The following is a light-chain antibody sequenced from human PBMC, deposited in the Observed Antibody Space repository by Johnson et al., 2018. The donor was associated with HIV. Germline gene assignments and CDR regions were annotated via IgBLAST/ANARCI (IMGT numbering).Light chain of an antibody. CDR3: GTWDSSLSAYV. V-gene: IGLV1-51*02. Sequence: QPVLTQPPSVSAAPGQKVTISCSGSNSNIGNNYVSWYQQLPGTAPKLLIYEINKRPSGIPDRFSGSRSGTSATLGITGLQTGDEADYYCGTWDSSLSAYVFGTGTKVTVL. CDR2: EIN. CDR1: NSNIGNNY. J-gene: IGLJ1*01.